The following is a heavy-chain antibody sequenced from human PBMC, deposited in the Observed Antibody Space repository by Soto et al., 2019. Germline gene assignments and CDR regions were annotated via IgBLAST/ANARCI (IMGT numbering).Heavy chain of an antibody. V-gene: IGHV1-69*08. J-gene: IGHJ5*02. Sequence: QVQLVQSGAEVKKPGSSVKVSCKASGGTFSNHIITWVRQAPGQRLEWLGRIIPMLDITNHAQKFQGRVTITADKSTTTAYMEVSSRRSEDTAVYYCVIDSPIGSVFSGHDDIDPWGQGTLVTGSA. CDR3: VIDSPIGSVFSGHDDIDP. CDR1: GGTFSNHI. CDR2: IIPMLDIT. D-gene: IGHD5-12*01.